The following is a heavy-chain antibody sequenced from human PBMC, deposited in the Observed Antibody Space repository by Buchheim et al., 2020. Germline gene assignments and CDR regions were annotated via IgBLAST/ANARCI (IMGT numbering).Heavy chain of an antibody. V-gene: IGHV3-11*06. D-gene: IGHD2-15*01. CDR2: ISSSSSYT. CDR1: GFTFSDYY. J-gene: IGHJ4*02. Sequence: QVQLVESGGGLVKPGGSLRLSCAASGFTFSDYYMSWIRQAPGKGLEWVSYISSSSSYTNYDQPVKGRFTISRDNAKNSLYMQMNSLRAEDTAVYYCARGAEYCSGGSCYSEELDYWGQGTL. CDR3: ARGAEYCSGGSCYSEELDY.